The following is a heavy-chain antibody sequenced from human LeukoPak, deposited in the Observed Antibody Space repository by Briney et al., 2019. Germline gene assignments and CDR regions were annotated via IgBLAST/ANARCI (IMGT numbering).Heavy chain of an antibody. CDR3: ARGRRHYYGSGSYFDY. CDR2: IYYSGST. J-gene: IGHJ4*02. V-gene: IGHV4-39*01. D-gene: IGHD3-10*01. Sequence: SETLSLTCTVSGGSISSSSYYWGWIRQPPGKGLEWIGSIYYSGSTYYNPSLKSRVTISVDTSKNQFSLKLSSVTAADTAVYYCARGRRHYYGSGSYFDYWGQGTLVTVSS. CDR1: GGSISSSSYY.